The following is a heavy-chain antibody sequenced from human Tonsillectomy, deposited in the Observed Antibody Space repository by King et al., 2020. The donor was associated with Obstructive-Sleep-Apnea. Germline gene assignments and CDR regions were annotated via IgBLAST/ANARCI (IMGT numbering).Heavy chain of an antibody. Sequence: VQLQQWGAGLLKPSETLSLTCAVYGGSFSGYFWSWIRQPPGKGLEWIGEINLGGNTNYNPSLKSRVTISIDTTKNPFSLKLTSVTAADTAVYYCAKGAGSFDPWGQGSLVTVSS. V-gene: IGHV4-34*01. J-gene: IGHJ5*02. CDR3: AKGAGSFDP. CDR1: GGSFSGYF. D-gene: IGHD2-15*01. CDR2: INLGGNT.